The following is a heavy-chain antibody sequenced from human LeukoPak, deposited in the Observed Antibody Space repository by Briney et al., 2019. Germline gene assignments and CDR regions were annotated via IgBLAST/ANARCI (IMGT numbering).Heavy chain of an antibody. CDR1: GFTFSNAW. CDR2: IESKTDGGTT. V-gene: IGHV3-15*04. J-gene: IGHJ4*02. Sequence: GGSLRLSCAASGFTFSNAWMSWVRQAPGKGLEWVGRIESKTDGGTTDYAAPVKGRFTISRDDSKNTLYLQMNSLKTEDTAVYYCTTDRYYDLTGHDYWGQGTLVTVSS. D-gene: IGHD3-22*01. CDR3: TTDRYYDLTGHDY.